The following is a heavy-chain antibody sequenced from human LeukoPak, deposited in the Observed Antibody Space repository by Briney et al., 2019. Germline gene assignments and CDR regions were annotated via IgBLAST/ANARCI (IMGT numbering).Heavy chain of an antibody. V-gene: IGHV1-2*02. Sequence: GASVKVSSKASGYTFTGYYMYWVRQAPGQGLEWMGWINPNSGGTNYAQKFQGRVTMTRDTSISTAYMELTRLTSDDTAVYYCARGAGGNYISPIDYWGQGTLVTVSS. CDR1: GYTFTGYY. CDR3: ARGAGGNYISPIDY. D-gene: IGHD4-23*01. CDR2: INPNSGGT. J-gene: IGHJ4*02.